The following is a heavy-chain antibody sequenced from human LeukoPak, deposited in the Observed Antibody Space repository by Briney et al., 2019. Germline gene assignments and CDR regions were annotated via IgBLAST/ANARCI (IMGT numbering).Heavy chain of an antibody. D-gene: IGHD3-10*01. J-gene: IGHJ6*02. V-gene: IGHV4-4*08. CDR2: IYPSGRT. Sequence: NPSETLSLTCTVSVDSTNNYYWSWIRQPPGKGLEWVVNIYPSGRTNYNPPPKSRVTISVDTSENQFSLKLSSVTAADTAVYYCARDLRITMVRGLGYGMDVWGQGTTLTVSS. CDR3: ARDLRITMVRGLGYGMDV. CDR1: VDSTNNYY.